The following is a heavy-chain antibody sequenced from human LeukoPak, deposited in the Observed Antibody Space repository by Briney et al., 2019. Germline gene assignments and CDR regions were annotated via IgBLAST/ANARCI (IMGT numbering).Heavy chain of an antibody. J-gene: IGHJ4*02. CDR2: IYYSGST. CDR1: GGSISSSSSY. CDR3: ARNLRRTGGDY. V-gene: IGHV4-39*01. D-gene: IGHD4-17*01. Sequence: SETLSLTCTVSGGSISSSSSYWGWIRQPPGKGLEWIGGIYYSGSTYYNPSLKSRVTISVDTSKNQYSLKLSSVTAADTAVYYCARNLRRTGGDYWGQGTLVTVSS.